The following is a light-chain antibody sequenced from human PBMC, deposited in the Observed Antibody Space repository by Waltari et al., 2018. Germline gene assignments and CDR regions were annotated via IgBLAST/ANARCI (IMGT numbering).Light chain of an antibody. CDR2: KAS. Sequence: DIQMTQSPSTLSASVGDRVTITCRASPSVSTWLAWYQQKPGKAPKFLIYKASILENGVPSRFSGSGSGTEFTLTISSLQPDDFATYYCHQYNTYEWTFGQGTKVEI. V-gene: IGKV1-5*03. CDR1: PSVSTW. J-gene: IGKJ1*01. CDR3: HQYNTYEWT.